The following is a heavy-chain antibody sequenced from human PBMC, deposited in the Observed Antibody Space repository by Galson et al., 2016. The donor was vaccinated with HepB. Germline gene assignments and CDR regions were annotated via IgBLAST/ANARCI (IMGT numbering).Heavy chain of an antibody. Sequence: SCAASGFTFSTFPMHWVRQAPGKGLEWVAVISCDGTNKFYADSVRGRFAISRDNSKNPVFLQMNSLRPEDTAVFYCARARDTFFDSWGQGTLVTVPS. J-gene: IGHJ4*02. D-gene: IGHD2/OR15-2a*01. CDR2: ISCDGTNK. CDR1: GFTFSTFP. CDR3: ARARDTFFDS. V-gene: IGHV3-30*09.